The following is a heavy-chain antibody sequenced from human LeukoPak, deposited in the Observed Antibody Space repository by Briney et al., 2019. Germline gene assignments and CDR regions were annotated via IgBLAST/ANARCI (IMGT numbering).Heavy chain of an antibody. Sequence: GGTLRLSCAASGFTFSSYGMSWVRQAPGKGLEWVSAISGSGGSTYYADSVKGRFTISRDNSKNTLYLQMNSLRAEDTAVYYCARDSEYSYGSHFDYWGQGTLVTVSS. D-gene: IGHD5-18*01. CDR1: GFTFSSYG. J-gene: IGHJ4*02. V-gene: IGHV3-23*01. CDR2: ISGSGGST. CDR3: ARDSEYSYGSHFDY.